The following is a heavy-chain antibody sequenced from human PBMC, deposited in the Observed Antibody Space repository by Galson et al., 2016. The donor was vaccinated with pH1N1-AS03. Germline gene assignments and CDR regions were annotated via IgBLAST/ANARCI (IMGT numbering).Heavy chain of an antibody. D-gene: IGHD5-24*01. CDR2: GYSSGHT. Sequence: TLSLTCTVSGASISSSTYYWSWIRQPAGKGLEWIGRGYSSGHTNYNPSLKGRVTISVDTSKNQFSLRLSSVTAADTAFYYCAREDGSTVIPKFDYWGQGTLVTVSS. J-gene: IGHJ4*02. CDR3: AREDGSTVIPKFDY. V-gene: IGHV4-61*02. CDR1: GASISSSTYY.